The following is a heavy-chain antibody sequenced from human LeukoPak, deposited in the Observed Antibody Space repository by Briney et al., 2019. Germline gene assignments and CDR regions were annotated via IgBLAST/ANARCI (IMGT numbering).Heavy chain of an antibody. CDR2: IIPIFGTA. V-gene: IGHV1-69*05. J-gene: IGHJ4*02. CDR3: ARVGPASLEDGYNFDY. D-gene: IGHD5-24*01. CDR1: GGTFSSYA. Sequence: ASVKVSCKASGGTFSSYAISWVRQAPGQGLEWMGGIIPIFGTANYAQKFQGRVTITTDESTSTAYMELSSLRSEDTAVYYWARVGPASLEDGYNFDYWGQGTLVTVSS.